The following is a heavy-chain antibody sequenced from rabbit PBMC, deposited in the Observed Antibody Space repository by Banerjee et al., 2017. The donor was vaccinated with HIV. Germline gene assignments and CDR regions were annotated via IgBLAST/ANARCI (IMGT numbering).Heavy chain of an antibody. V-gene: IGHV1S40*01. Sequence: QSLEESGGDLVKPGASLTLTCTASGFSFSNNYYMCWVRQAPGKGLEWSACIYGGSAGYIYYASWAKGRFTISKTSSTTVTLQMTSLTDADTATYFCARAGSMSYYGMDLWGQGTLVTVS. CDR1: GFSFSNNYY. J-gene: IGHJ6*01. CDR3: ARAGSMSYYGMDL. CDR2: IYGGSAGYI. D-gene: IGHD4-2*01.